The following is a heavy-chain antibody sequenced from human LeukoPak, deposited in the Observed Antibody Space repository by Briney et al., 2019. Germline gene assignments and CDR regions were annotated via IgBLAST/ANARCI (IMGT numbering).Heavy chain of an antibody. D-gene: IGHD5-18*01. Sequence: SETLSLTCTVSGGSISSYYWSWIRQPPGKGLEWIGYIYYSGSTNYNPSLKSRVTISVDTSKNQFSLKLSSVTAADTAVYYCARQYSYGYYFDYWGQGTLVTVFS. CDR1: GGSISSYY. CDR3: ARQYSYGYYFDY. J-gene: IGHJ4*02. CDR2: IYYSGST. V-gene: IGHV4-59*01.